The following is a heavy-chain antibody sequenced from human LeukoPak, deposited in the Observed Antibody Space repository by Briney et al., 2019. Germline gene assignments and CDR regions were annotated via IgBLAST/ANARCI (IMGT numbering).Heavy chain of an antibody. CDR3: ATYGSGSYYRKAFDY. Sequence: GGSLRLSCAASGFAFSSYAMSWVRQAPGKGLEWVSSITISGATTYYADSVKGRLTISRDNSKTTLYLQMNSLRAEDTAVYYCATYGSGSYYRKAFDYWGQGTLVTVSS. CDR1: GFAFSSYA. J-gene: IGHJ4*02. CDR2: ITISGATT. D-gene: IGHD3-10*01. V-gene: IGHV3-23*01.